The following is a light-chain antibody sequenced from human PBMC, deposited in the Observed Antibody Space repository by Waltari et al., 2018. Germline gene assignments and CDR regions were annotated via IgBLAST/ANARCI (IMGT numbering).Light chain of an antibody. CDR1: QKFGTW. V-gene: IGKV1-5*03. J-gene: IGKJ2*01. Sequence: DIQITHSPSTRSPSLETEFTISGRAVQKFGTWLAWYQQKPGKAPKLLIYMASSLESGVPSRFSGSGSGTEFTLTISSLQPDDFATYSCQQYSSFSTFGQGTKV. CDR2: MAS. CDR3: QQYSSFST.